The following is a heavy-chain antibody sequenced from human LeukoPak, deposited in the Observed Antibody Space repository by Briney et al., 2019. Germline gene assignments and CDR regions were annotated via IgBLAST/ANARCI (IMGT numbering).Heavy chain of an antibody. V-gene: IGHV3-30-3*01. CDR2: ISYDGSNK. D-gene: IGHD5-18*01. Sequence: GGSLRLSCAASGFTFSSYAMHWVRQAPGKGLEWVAVISYDGSNKYYADSVKGRFTISRDNSKNTLYLQMNSLRAEDTAVYYCARDLSGYSYGSDYWGQGTLVTVSS. J-gene: IGHJ4*02. CDR3: ARDLSGYSYGSDY. CDR1: GFTFSSYA.